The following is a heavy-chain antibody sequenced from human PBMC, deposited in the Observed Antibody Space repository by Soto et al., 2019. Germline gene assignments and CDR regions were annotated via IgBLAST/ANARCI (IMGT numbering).Heavy chain of an antibody. CDR2: VSAGGDMT. V-gene: IGHV3-23*01. Sequence: DVQLLESGGHLVQPGGSLRLSCEASGFPFSSYAMSWVRQAPGKGLEWVSSVSAGGDMTYYSDSVKGRFTISRDNSNNALFLQMNSLRIEDTALYYCARGDRGGSGSPASYYYSGLDVWGQGTTVTVS. D-gene: IGHD3-10*01. CDR1: GFPFSSYA. CDR3: ARGDRGGSGSPASYYYSGLDV. J-gene: IGHJ6*02.